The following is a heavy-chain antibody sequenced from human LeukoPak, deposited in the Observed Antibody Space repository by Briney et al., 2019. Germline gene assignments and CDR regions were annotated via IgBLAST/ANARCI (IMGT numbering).Heavy chain of an antibody. D-gene: IGHD1-26*01. CDR1: GYTFTDYY. V-gene: IGHV1-69-2*01. CDR2: VDPEDGET. Sequence: ASXXVSCKVSGYTFTDYYMHWVQQAPGKGLEWMGLVDPEDGETIYAKKFQGRVTITADTSTDTAYMELSSLRSEDTAVYYCATEKVGATRDFDYWGQGTLVTVSS. CDR3: ATEKVGATRDFDY. J-gene: IGHJ4*02.